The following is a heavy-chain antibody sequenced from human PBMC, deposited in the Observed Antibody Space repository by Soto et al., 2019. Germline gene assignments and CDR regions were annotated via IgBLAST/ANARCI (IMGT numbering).Heavy chain of an antibody. CDR3: SRYGGRHSGGIDY. V-gene: IGHV1-69*13. CDR1: GSAFSSYS. J-gene: IGHJ4*02. D-gene: IGHD3-16*01. Sequence: SGKVSCKASGSAFSSYSINWVRQAPGQGLDWMGEIIPIFGTANYAQKFQGRVTITADESTSTAYMELSSLRSEDTAVYYCSRYGGRHSGGIDYWGQGTLVTVSS. CDR2: IIPIFGTA.